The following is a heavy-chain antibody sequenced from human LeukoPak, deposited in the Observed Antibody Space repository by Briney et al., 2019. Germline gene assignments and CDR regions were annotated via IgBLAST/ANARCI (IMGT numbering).Heavy chain of an antibody. CDR3: ARHRYYGERVRPRGWFDP. CDR1: GYSFTSYW. J-gene: IGHJ5*02. Sequence: GESLKISCKGSGYSFTSYWIGWVRQMPGKGLEWMGIIYPGDSDTRYSPSFQGQVTISADKSISTAYLQWSSLKASDTAMYYCARHRYYGERVRPRGWFDPWGQGTLVTVSS. CDR2: IYPGDSDT. V-gene: IGHV5-51*01. D-gene: IGHD4-17*01.